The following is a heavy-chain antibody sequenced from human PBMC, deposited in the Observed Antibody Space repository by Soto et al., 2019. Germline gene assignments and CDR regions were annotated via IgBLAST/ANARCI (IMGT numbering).Heavy chain of an antibody. J-gene: IGHJ5*02. Sequence: LRLSCAASGFTFSSYAMSWVRQAPGKGLEWVSAISGSGGSTYYADSVKGRFTISRDNSKNTLYLQMNSLRAEDTAVYYCAKHRVATTVTNWFDPWGQGALVTVSS. CDR3: AKHRVATTVTNWFDP. D-gene: IGHD4-17*01. CDR2: ISGSGGST. V-gene: IGHV3-23*01. CDR1: GFTFSSYA.